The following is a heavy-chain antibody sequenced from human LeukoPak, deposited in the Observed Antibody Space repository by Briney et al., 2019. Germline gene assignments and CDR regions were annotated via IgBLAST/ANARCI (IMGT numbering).Heavy chain of an antibody. Sequence: GGSLRLSCVASGFTFGSYWMHWVRQPPGKGLVWVSRINYDATSTTYADSVKGRFTVSRDNGKKTVSLQINSLRPDDTAVYYCAREANTAFDYWGQGTLVTVSS. J-gene: IGHJ4*02. D-gene: IGHD2/OR15-2a*01. V-gene: IGHV3-74*01. CDR3: AREANTAFDY. CDR2: INYDATST. CDR1: GFTFGSYW.